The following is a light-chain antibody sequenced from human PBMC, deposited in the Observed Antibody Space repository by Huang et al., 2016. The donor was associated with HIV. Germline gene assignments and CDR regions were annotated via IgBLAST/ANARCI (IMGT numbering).Light chain of an antibody. CDR1: QDISNY. Sequence: DIQMTQSPSSLYASVGDRVTITCQASQDISNYLNGYQQKPGKAPQLLIYDASNLETGVPSRFSGSGSGTDFTFTISSLQPEDIATYYCQQYDNLPYTFGQGTKLEIK. J-gene: IGKJ2*01. CDR2: DAS. CDR3: QQYDNLPYT. V-gene: IGKV1-33*01.